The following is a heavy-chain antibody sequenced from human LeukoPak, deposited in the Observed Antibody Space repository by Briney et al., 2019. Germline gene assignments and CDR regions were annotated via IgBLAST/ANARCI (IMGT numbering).Heavy chain of an antibody. D-gene: IGHD6-13*01. Sequence: ASVKVSCKASGYTFTGYYMHWVRQAPGQGLEWMGRINPNSGGTNYAQKFQGRVTMTRDTSISTAYMELSRLRSDDTAVYYCAGDVVSSSWYGYWGQGTLVTVSS. CDR2: INPNSGGT. CDR1: GYTFTGYY. V-gene: IGHV1-2*06. CDR3: AGDVVSSSWYGY. J-gene: IGHJ4*02.